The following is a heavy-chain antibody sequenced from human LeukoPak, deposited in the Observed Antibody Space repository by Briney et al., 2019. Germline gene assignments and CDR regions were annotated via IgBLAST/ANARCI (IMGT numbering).Heavy chain of an antibody. D-gene: IGHD3-22*01. V-gene: IGHV4-39*07. CDR1: GGSISSSSYY. Sequence: SETLSLTCTVSGGSISSSSYYWGWIRQPPGKGLEWIGNIHYSGSTYYNPSLKSRVTISVDTSKNQFSLKLSSVTAADTAVYYCARVLGTYYYDSSGPKIFDYWGQGTLVTVSS. J-gene: IGHJ4*02. CDR3: ARVLGTYYYDSSGPKIFDY. CDR2: IHYSGST.